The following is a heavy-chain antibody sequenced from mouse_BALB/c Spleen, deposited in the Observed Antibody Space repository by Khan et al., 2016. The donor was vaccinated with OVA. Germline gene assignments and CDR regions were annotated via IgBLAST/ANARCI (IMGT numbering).Heavy chain of an antibody. CDR2: IYPGVGST. J-gene: IGHJ4*01. CDR1: AYTFTAYD. Sequence: QVQLQQAGPELVKPGTLVKISCKASAYTFTAYDINWVKQRPGQGLEWIGWIYPGVGSTKYNEVFKGKATLTADKSSTTAYMQLSSLTSEKSAVYFCAREGVRGVAMDYWGQGTSVSVSS. D-gene: IGHD1-1*01. CDR3: AREGVRGVAMDY. V-gene: IGHV1S56*01.